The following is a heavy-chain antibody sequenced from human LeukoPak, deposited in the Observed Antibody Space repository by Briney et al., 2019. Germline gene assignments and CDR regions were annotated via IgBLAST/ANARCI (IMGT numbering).Heavy chain of an antibody. CDR3: ARGLAYYYGSGSSNWFDP. D-gene: IGHD3-10*01. Sequence: SETLSLTCTVSGGSISSSSYYWGWIRQPPGKGLEWIGSIYYSGSTYYNPSLKSRVTISVDTSKNQFSLKLSSVTAADTAVYYCARGLAYYYGSGSSNWFDPWGQGTLVTVSS. CDR2: IYYSGST. CDR1: GGSISSSSYY. J-gene: IGHJ5*02. V-gene: IGHV4-39*07.